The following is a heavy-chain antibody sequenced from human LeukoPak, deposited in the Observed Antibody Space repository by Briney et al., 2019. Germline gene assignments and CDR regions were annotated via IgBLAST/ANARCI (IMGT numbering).Heavy chain of an antibody. V-gene: IGHV4-59*08. Sequence: PSETLSLTCIVSGGSISIYYWSWIRQPPGKGLEWIGYIHYSGYTKYNPSLKSRVTISVDTSKNQLSLNLSSVTAADTAVYYCARGPGGSSSSDFDYRGQGTLVTVSS. J-gene: IGHJ4*02. CDR1: GGSISIYY. CDR3: ARGPGGSSSSDFDY. D-gene: IGHD6-6*01. CDR2: IHYSGYT.